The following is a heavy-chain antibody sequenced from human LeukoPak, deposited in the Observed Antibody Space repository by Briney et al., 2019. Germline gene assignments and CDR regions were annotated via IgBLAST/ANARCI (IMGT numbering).Heavy chain of an antibody. Sequence: QSGGSLRLSCAASGSTFSNYAIHWVRQAPGKGLEWVALISSDGTTKYFADSVRGRFTLSRDNSKNTLYLQMNSLRAEDTAVYYCARDFARYYYDSLDYWGQGTLVTVSS. CDR1: GSTFSNYA. V-gene: IGHV3-30*04. CDR2: ISSDGTTK. J-gene: IGHJ4*02. CDR3: ARDFARYYYDSLDY. D-gene: IGHD3-22*01.